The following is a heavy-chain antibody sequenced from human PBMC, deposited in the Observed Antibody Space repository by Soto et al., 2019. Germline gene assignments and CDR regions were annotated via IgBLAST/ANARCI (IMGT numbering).Heavy chain of an antibody. CDR3: AKDFGSSWYYFDY. CDR2: ISGSGGST. Sequence: EVQLLESGGGLVQPGGSLRLSCAASGFTFSSYAMSWVRQAPGKGLEWVSAISGSGGSTYYADSVKGRFTISRDNSKTTLYLQMNSLRAEDTAVYYCAKDFGSSWYYFDYWGQGTLVTVSS. CDR1: GFTFSSYA. J-gene: IGHJ4*02. V-gene: IGHV3-23*01. D-gene: IGHD6-13*01.